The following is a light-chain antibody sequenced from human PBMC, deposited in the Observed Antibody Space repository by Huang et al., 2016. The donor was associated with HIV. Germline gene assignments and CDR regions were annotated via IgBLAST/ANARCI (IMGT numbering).Light chain of an antibody. Sequence: ETDLTQSPATLSLSPGDRVTLSCRASQPISSNLAWYQQRPGQAPRLLIHGRSTRASGVPDRFSGTGAGTTFSLTISNLQSEDFAVYFCQQYGDWPPTFGPGTRVEIK. J-gene: IGKJ1*01. CDR1: QPISSN. V-gene: IGKV3-15*01. CDR2: GRS. CDR3: QQYGDWPPT.